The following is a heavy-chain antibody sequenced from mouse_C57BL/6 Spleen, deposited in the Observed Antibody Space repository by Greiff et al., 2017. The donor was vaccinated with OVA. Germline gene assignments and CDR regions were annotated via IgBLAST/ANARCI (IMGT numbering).Heavy chain of an antibody. V-gene: IGHV14-2*01. D-gene: IGHD1-3*01. Sequence: EVQLQQSGAELVKPGASVKLSCTASGFYIKDYYMHWVKQRTEQGLEWIGRIDPEDGETKYAPKFQGKATITADTSSNTAYLQISSLTSEDTAVYYWARFELKRGWFAYWGQGTLVTVSA. CDR2: IDPEDGET. CDR3: ARFELKRGWFAY. J-gene: IGHJ3*01. CDR1: GFYIKDYY.